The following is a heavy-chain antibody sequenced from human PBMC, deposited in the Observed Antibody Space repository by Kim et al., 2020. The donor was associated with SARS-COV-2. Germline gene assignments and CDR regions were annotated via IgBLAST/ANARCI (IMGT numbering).Heavy chain of an antibody. CDR3: AISAIVVVKNSNFDY. D-gene: IGHD2-21*01. Sequence: GESLKISCKGSGYSFTSYWISWVRQMPGKGLEWMGRIDPSDSYTNYSPSFQGHVTISADKSISTAYLQWSSLKASDTAMYYCAISAIVVVKNSNFDYWGQGTLVTVSS. J-gene: IGHJ4*02. V-gene: IGHV5-10-1*01. CDR2: IDPSDSYT. CDR1: GYSFTSYW.